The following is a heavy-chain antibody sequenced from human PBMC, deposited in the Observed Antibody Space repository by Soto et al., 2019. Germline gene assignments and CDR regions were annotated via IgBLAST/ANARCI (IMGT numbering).Heavy chain of an antibody. CDR2: ISGSGGST. CDR3: AKEAVVPAAIGLGNFDY. V-gene: IGHV3-23*01. J-gene: IGHJ4*02. D-gene: IGHD2-2*02. CDR1: GFTFSSYA. Sequence: EVQLLESGGGLVQPGGSLGLSCAASGFTFSSYAMSWVRQAPGKGLEWVSAISGSGGSTYYADSVKGRFTISRDNSKNTLYLQMNSLRAEDTAVYYCAKEAVVPAAIGLGNFDYWGQGTLVTVSS.